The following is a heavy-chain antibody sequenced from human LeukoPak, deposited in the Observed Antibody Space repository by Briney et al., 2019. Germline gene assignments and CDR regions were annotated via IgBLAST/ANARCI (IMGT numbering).Heavy chain of an antibody. V-gene: IGHV3-23*01. Sequence: GGSLRPSCAASGFTFSSYAMSWVRQAPGKGLEWVSAISGSGGSTYYADSVKGWFTISRDNSKNTLYLQMNSLRAEDTAVYYCALGELSPRPGVFDYWGQGTLVTVSS. D-gene: IGHD3-16*02. J-gene: IGHJ4*02. CDR2: ISGSGGST. CDR3: ALGELSPRPGVFDY. CDR1: GFTFSSYA.